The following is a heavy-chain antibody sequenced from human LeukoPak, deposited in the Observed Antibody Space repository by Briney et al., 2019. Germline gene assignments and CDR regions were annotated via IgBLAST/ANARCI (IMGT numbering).Heavy chain of an antibody. CDR1: GFTFSNYS. Sequence: PGGSLRLSCAASGFTFSNYSMNWVRQAPGKGLEWLSYISSSSSIIYYADSVKGRFTISRDNAKNSLYLQMNSLRAEDTAVYYCASGYSSGWYFYFQHWGQGSLVSVSS. J-gene: IGHJ1*01. CDR2: ISSSSSII. CDR3: ASGYSSGWYFYFQH. V-gene: IGHV3-48*01. D-gene: IGHD6-19*01.